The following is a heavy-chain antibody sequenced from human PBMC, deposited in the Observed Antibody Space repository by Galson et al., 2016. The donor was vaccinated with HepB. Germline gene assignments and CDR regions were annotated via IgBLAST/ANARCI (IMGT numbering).Heavy chain of an antibody. V-gene: IGHV1-69*13. J-gene: IGHJ4*02. CDR1: GGTFSDYA. CDR2: IIPIFGTA. D-gene: IGHD4-17*01. CDR3: ARGNTVTTEVFDY. Sequence: SVKVSCKASGGTFSDYALSWVRQAPGQGLEWMGGIIPIFGTAHYAQKFQVRVTITADESTSTAFLELSSLRSKDTAVYYCARGNTVTTEVFDYWGQGTLVIVSS.